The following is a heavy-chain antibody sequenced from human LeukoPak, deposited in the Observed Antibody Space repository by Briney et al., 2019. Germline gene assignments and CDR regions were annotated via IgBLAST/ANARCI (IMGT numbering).Heavy chain of an antibody. CDR2: MNPNSGNT. Sequence: ASVKVSCKVSGYTLTELSMHWVRQAPGKGLEWMGWMNPNSGNTGYAQKFQGRVTMTRNTSISTAYMELSSLRSEDTAVYYCARGLTAGYNWFDPWGQGTLVTVSS. J-gene: IGHJ5*02. D-gene: IGHD6-13*01. CDR3: ARGLTAGYNWFDP. V-gene: IGHV1-8*01. CDR1: GYTLTELS.